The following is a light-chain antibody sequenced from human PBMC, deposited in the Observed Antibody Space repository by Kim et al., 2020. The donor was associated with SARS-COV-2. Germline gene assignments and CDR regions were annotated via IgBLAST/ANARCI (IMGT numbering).Light chain of an antibody. V-gene: IGKV3-11*01. CDR2: EAS. J-gene: IGKJ1*01. Sequence: EIVLTQSPATLSLSPGERATLSCRASQSISRSLAWYQQKPGQAPRLLIYEASNRAIGIPARFSGSGSGTDFTLTISSLEPEDFALYYCQQRSDWPRTFGQGTKVDIK. CDR3: QQRSDWPRT. CDR1: QSISRS.